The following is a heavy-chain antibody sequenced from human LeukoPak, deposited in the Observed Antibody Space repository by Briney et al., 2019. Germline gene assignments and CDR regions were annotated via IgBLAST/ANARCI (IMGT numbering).Heavy chain of an antibody. D-gene: IGHD3-22*01. Sequence: AGGSLRLSRAASGFTFSSYGMHWVRQAPGKGLEWVAFIRYDGSNKYYADSVKGRFTISRDNSKNTLYLQMNSLRAEDTAVYYCAKDRTMIVVASFDYWGQGTLVTVSS. J-gene: IGHJ4*02. V-gene: IGHV3-30*02. CDR3: AKDRTMIVVASFDY. CDR2: IRYDGSNK. CDR1: GFTFSSYG.